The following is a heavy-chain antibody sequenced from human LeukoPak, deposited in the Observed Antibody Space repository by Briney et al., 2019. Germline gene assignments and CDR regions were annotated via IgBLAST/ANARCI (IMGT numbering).Heavy chain of an antibody. Sequence: GGSLRLSCAASGFTFSSYSMNWVRQAPGKGLEWVSSISSSSSYIYYADSVKGRFTISRDSAKNSLYLQMNSLRAEDTAVYYCARGSYYDSSGYGYWGQGTLVTVSS. CDR3: ARGSYYDSSGYGY. V-gene: IGHV3-21*01. D-gene: IGHD3-22*01. CDR1: GFTFSSYS. CDR2: ISSSSSYI. J-gene: IGHJ4*02.